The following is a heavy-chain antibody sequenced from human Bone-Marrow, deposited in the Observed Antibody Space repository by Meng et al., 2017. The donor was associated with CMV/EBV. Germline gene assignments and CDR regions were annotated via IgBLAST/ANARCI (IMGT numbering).Heavy chain of an antibody. J-gene: IGHJ4*02. D-gene: IGHD3-16*02. CDR1: GGSISSSSYY. CDR3: ARVGFGGLGWLSSFGWSY. CDR2: IYYSGST. V-gene: IGHV4-39*07. Sequence: SETLSLTCTVSGGSISSSSYYWGWIRQPPGKGLEWIGSIYYSGSTYYNPSLKSRVTISVDTSKNQFSLKLSSVTVAYTAVYYCARVGFGGLGWLSSFGWSYWGQGTLVTVSS.